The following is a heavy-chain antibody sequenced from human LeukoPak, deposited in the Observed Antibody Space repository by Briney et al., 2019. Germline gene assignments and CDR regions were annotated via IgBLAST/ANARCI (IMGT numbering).Heavy chain of an antibody. CDR2: IYYSGST. CDR3: ARRRLVVPAAMGWFDP. CDR1: GGSISSSSYY. Sequence: SETLSLTCTVSGGSISSSSYYWGWIRQPPGRGLEWIGSIYYSGSTYYNPSLKSRVTISVDTSKNQFSLKLSSVTAADTAVYYCARRRLVVPAAMGWFDPWGQGTLVTVSS. V-gene: IGHV4-39*01. D-gene: IGHD2-2*01. J-gene: IGHJ5*02.